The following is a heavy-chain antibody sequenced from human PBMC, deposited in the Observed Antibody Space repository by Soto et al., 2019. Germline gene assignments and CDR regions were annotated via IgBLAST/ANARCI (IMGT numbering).Heavy chain of an antibody. CDR1: GGSISSDGYY. J-gene: IGHJ3*02. Sequence: SETLSLTCTVSGGSISSDGYYWSWIRQHPGKGLEWIEYIFYTGSTSYNPSLKSRVTISVDTSKNQFSLRLPSVTAADTAIYYCARLGGITMVGGVLTAFDIWGQGTMVTVSS. CDR3: ARLGGITMVGGVLTAFDI. V-gene: IGHV4-31*03. D-gene: IGHD3-10*01. CDR2: IFYTGST.